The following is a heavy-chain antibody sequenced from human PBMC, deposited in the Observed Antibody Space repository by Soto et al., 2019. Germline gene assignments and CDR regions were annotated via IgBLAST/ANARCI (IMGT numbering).Heavy chain of an antibody. V-gene: IGHV1-69*13. CDR1: GGTFSSYA. D-gene: IGHD3-9*01. CDR3: ARGVPYYDILTGPNYYYYGMDV. J-gene: IGHJ6*02. Sequence: SVKVSCKASGGTFSSYAMSWVRQAPGQGLEWMGGIIPIFGTANYAQKFQGRVTITADESTSTAYMELSSLRSEDTAVYYCARGVPYYDILTGPNYYYYGMDVWGQGTTVTVSS. CDR2: IIPIFGTA.